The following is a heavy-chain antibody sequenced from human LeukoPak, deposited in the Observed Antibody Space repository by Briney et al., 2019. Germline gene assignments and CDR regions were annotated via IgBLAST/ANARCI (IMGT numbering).Heavy chain of an antibody. J-gene: IGHJ3*01. D-gene: IGHD2-15*01. V-gene: IGHV3-74*01. Sequence: GGSLRLSCAASGFTFNNYWIHWVRQVPGKDLVWVSRIDGDASRTNYADSVKGRFTISRDNVKNMVYLQMSSLTVEDTAVYYCARYCNGDTWDGALDLWGQGTLVTVSS. CDR3: ARYCNGDTWDGALDL. CDR2: IDGDASRT. CDR1: GFTFNNYW.